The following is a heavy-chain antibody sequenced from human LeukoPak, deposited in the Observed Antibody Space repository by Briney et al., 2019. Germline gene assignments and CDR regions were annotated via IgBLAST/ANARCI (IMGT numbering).Heavy chain of an antibody. CDR3: ARHPPNRAYNWFDP. Sequence: SETLSLTCAVYGGSFSGYYWGWIRQPPGKGLEWIGEINHSGSTNYNPSLKSRVTISVDTSKNQFSLKLSSVTAADTAVYYCARHPPNRAYNWFDPWGQGTLVTVSS. CDR1: GGSFSGYY. D-gene: IGHD1-14*01. V-gene: IGHV4-34*01. J-gene: IGHJ5*02. CDR2: INHSGST.